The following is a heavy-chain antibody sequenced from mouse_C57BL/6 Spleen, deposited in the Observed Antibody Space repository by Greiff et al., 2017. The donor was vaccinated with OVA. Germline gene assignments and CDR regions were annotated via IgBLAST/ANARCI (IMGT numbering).Heavy chain of an antibody. J-gene: IGHJ1*03. Sequence: VQLQHSGAELMKPGASVKLSCKATGYTFTGYWIEWVKQRPGHGLEWIGEILPGSGSTNYNEKFKGKATFTADTSSNTAYMQLSSLTTEDSAIYYCARREGFYGSSPYWYFDVWGTGTTVTVSS. V-gene: IGHV1-9*01. D-gene: IGHD1-1*01. CDR3: ARREGFYGSSPYWYFDV. CDR2: ILPGSGST. CDR1: GYTFTGYW.